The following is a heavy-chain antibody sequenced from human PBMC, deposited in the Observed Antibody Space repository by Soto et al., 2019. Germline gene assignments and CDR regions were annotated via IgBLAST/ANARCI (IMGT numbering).Heavy chain of an antibody. CDR1: GYTFTSYG. J-gene: IGHJ5*02. Sequence: GASVKVSCKASGYTFTSYGISWVRQAPGQGLEWMGWISAYNGNTNYAQRLQGRVTMTADTSTSTAYTELRSLRSDDTAVYYCARDPYIARAAAGTSAWFDPWGQGTLVTVSS. CDR2: ISAYNGNT. CDR3: ARDPYIARAAAGTSAWFDP. V-gene: IGHV1-18*01. D-gene: IGHD6-13*01.